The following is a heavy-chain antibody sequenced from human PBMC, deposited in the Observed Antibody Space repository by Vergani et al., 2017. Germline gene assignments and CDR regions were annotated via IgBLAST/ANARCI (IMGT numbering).Heavy chain of an antibody. V-gene: IGHV3-33*06. J-gene: IGHJ4*02. CDR2: IWYDGSNK. D-gene: IGHD3-22*01. CDR3: AKEMTYYYDSSGVY. CDR1: GFTFSSYG. Sequence: QVQLVESGGGVVQPGRSLRLSCAASGFTFSSYGMHWVRQAPGKGLEWVAVIWYDGSNKYYADSVKGRFTISRDNSKNTLYLQMNSLSAEDTAVYYCAKEMTYYYDSSGVYWGQGTLVTVSS.